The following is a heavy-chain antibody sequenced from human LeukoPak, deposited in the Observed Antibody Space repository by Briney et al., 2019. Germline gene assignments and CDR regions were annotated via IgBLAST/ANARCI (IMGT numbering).Heavy chain of an antibody. Sequence: GESLKISCKGSGYSFTSYWIGWVRQMPGKGLEWMGIIYPGDSDTRYSPSFQGQVTISADKSTRTAYLQWSSLKASDTAMYYCASPFRTEGVAFDIWGQGTMVTVSS. V-gene: IGHV5-51*01. J-gene: IGHJ3*02. CDR3: ASPFRTEGVAFDI. D-gene: IGHD2-21*02. CDR1: GYSFTSYW. CDR2: IYPGDSDT.